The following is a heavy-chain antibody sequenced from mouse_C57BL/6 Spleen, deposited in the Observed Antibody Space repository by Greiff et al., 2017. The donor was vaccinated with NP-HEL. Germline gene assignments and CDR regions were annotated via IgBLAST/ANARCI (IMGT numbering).Heavy chain of an antibody. V-gene: IGHV1-76*01. CDR2: IYPGSGDT. Sequence: QVQLQQSGAELVRPGASVKLSCKASGYTFTDYYINWVKQRPGQGLEWIARIYPGSGDTYYNEKFKGKATLTAEKSSSTAYMQLSSLTSEDSAVYFCAARTIYYDYDLMDYWGQGTSVTVSS. CDR1: GYTFTDYY. J-gene: IGHJ4*01. CDR3: AARTIYYDYDLMDY. D-gene: IGHD2-4*01.